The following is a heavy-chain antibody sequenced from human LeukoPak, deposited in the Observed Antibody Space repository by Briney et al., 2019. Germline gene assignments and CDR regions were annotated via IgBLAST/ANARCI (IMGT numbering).Heavy chain of an antibody. CDR3: ARAYSSGWPYYYYYMDV. CDR1: GGSISSSSYY. Sequence: PSETLSLTCTVSGGSISSSSYYWGWIRQPPGKGLVWIGSIYYSGSTYYNPSLKSRVTISVDTSKNQFSQKLSSVTAADTAVYYCARAYSSGWPYYYYYMDVWGKGTTVTVSS. CDR2: IYYSGST. D-gene: IGHD6-19*01. J-gene: IGHJ6*03. V-gene: IGHV4-39*01.